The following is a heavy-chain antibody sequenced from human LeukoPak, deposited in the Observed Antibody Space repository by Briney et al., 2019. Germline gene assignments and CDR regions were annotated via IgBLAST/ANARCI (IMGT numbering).Heavy chain of an antibody. CDR3: AKGGGYESAGDY. J-gene: IGHJ4*02. Sequence: PGGSLRLSCAASGFTFSSYGMHWVRQAPGKGLEWVAVISYDGSNKYYAVSVKGRFTISRDNSKNTLYLQMNSLRAEDTAVYYCAKGGGYESAGDYWGQGTLVTVSS. CDR1: GFTFSSYG. V-gene: IGHV3-30*18. CDR2: ISYDGSNK. D-gene: IGHD5-12*01.